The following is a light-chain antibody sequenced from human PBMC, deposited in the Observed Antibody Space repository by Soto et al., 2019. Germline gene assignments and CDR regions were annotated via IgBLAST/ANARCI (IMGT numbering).Light chain of an antibody. Sequence: QPVLTQPPSVSGAPGQRVTISCTGSSSNIGTGYDVHWYQHLPGTAPKLLIYANSNRPSGVPDRFSGSKSGTSASLAITGLQAEDEADYYCQSYDSSLSGSVIFGGGTKLTVL. CDR3: QSYDSSLSGSVI. CDR2: ANS. V-gene: IGLV1-40*01. J-gene: IGLJ2*01. CDR1: SSNIGTGYD.